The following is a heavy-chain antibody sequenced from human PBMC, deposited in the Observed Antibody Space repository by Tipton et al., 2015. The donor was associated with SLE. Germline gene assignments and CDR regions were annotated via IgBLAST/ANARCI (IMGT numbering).Heavy chain of an antibody. J-gene: IGHJ6*03. D-gene: IGHD5-18*01. Sequence: TLSLTCAVSGGSISSHIYSWRWFRHPQGKVLEWIGYNYQTGSTSYTPSLKRRVTISVDTSKNQFSLMLSSVTAADAAVYYCARGGLGYSYFYFMDVWGNGTSLTFSS. CDR1: GGSISSHIYS. CDR3: ARGGLGYSYFYFMDV. CDR2: NYQTGST. V-gene: IGHV4-30-2*01.